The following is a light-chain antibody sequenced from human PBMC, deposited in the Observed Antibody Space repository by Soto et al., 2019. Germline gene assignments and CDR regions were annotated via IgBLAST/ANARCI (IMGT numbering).Light chain of an antibody. CDR2: NVS. J-gene: IGLJ3*02. CDR1: SSDVGGYNY. V-gene: IGLV2-11*01. CDR3: CSYAGSSWV. Sequence: QSALTQSRSVSGSPGQSVTISCTGTSSDVGGYNYVSWYQQHPGKAPKVIIHNVSERPSGVPDRSSGSKSGNTASLTISGLQAEDEADYYCCSYAGSSWVFGGGTKLTLL.